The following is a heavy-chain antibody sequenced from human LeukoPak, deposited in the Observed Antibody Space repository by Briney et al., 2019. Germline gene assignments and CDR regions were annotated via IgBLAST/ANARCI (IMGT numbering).Heavy chain of an antibody. CDR3: ARGGDRYCSSTSCPTAVPFRAFDI. CDR1: XXSISSYY. D-gene: IGHD2-2*01. Sequence: PSETXXLTXXXSXXSISSYYWSWIRQPAGKGLEWIGRIYTSGSTNYNPSLKSRVTMSVDTSKNQFSLKLSSVTAADTAVYYCARGGDRYCSSTSCPTAVPFRAFDIWGQGTMVTVSS. J-gene: IGHJ3*02. V-gene: IGHV4-4*07. CDR2: IYTSGST.